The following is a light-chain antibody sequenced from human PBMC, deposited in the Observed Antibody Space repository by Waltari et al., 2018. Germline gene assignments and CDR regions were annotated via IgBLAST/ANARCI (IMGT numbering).Light chain of an antibody. Sequence: DIVLTQSPGTLSLSPVERATLSCRASQTISNTYLVWFQQKRGQAPRLLIYGASNRSTCITDRLSGSGSGTDFTLTISRLEPEDFAMYYCENYGSPTGTFGQGTNVEIK. CDR1: QTISNTY. J-gene: IGKJ1*01. CDR3: ENYGSPTGT. V-gene: IGKV3-20*01. CDR2: GAS.